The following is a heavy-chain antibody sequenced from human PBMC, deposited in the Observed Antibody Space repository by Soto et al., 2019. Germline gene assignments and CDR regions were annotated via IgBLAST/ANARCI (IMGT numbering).Heavy chain of an antibody. CDR1: GYTFTSYG. V-gene: IGHV1-18*01. Sequence: ASVKVSCKASGYTFTSYGISWVRQAPGQGLEWMGWISAYNGNTNYAQKLQGRVTMTTDTSTSTAYMELRSLRSDDTAVYYCARDSPRWYNWNYDAFDIWGQGTMVTVSS. CDR3: ARDSPRWYNWNYDAFDI. J-gene: IGHJ3*02. D-gene: IGHD1-7*01. CDR2: ISAYNGNT.